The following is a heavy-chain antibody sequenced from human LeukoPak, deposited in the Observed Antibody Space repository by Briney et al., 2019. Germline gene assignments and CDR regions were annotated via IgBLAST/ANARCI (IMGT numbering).Heavy chain of an antibody. V-gene: IGHV3-53*01. CDR1: GFTVSSNY. CDR2: IYSGGST. CDR3: AGSLGYYDSSGYSLDY. D-gene: IGHD3-22*01. Sequence: GRSLRLSCAASGFTVSSNYMSWVRQAPGKGLEWVSVIYSGGSTYYADSVKGRFTISRDNSKNTLYLQMNSLRAEDTAVYYCAGSLGYYDSSGYSLDYWGQGTLVTVSS. J-gene: IGHJ4*02.